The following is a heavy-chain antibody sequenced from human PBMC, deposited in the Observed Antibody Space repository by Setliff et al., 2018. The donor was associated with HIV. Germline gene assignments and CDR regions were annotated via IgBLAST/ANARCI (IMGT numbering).Heavy chain of an antibody. CDR2: IYPGDSDT. CDR1: GFDSSDSW. J-gene: IGHJ4*02. Sequence: PGESLKISCQASGFDSSDSWIAWVRLKPGKGLEWMGSIYPGDSDTTYSPSFQGQVTISADKSTKFTYLQWRSLKASDSATYFCVRRAGGGHSWARLDYWGRGTLVTVSS. D-gene: IGHD2-21*01. V-gene: IGHV5-51*01. CDR3: VRRAGGGHSWARLDY.